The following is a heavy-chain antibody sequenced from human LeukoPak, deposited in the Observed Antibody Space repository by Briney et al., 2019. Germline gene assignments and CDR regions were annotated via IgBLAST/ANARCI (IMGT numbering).Heavy chain of an antibody. Sequence: ASVKVSCKASGYTFTSYGISWVRQAPGQGLEWMGWISAYNGNTNYAQKLQGRVTMTTDTSTSTVYMELRSLRSDDTAVYYCARDRPVPAAGPGGMDVWGQGTTVTVSS. D-gene: IGHD2-2*01. CDR1: GYTFTSYG. V-gene: IGHV1-18*01. CDR3: ARDRPVPAAGPGGMDV. J-gene: IGHJ6*02. CDR2: ISAYNGNT.